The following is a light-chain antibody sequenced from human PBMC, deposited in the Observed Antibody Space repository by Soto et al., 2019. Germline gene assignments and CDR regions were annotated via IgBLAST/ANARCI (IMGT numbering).Light chain of an antibody. J-gene: IGKJ4*01. CDR3: QQYDSLPLT. CDR2: DAY. CDR1: HDIKNY. V-gene: IGKV1-33*01. Sequence: DIQLTQSPPSLSASEGDRVTITCQASHDIKNYLNWYQQKPGKAPKLLIYDAYNLERGVPSRFSGSGTGTDFTFTIGSLQPEDVATYYCQQYDSLPLTFGGGTKVHI.